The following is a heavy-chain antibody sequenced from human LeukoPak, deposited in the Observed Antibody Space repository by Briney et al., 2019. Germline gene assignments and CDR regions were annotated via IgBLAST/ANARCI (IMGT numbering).Heavy chain of an antibody. CDR1: GFAFSMFS. Sequence: GGSLRLSCAASGFAFSMFSMNWVRQTPGKGLEWVSYISTSSRTKFYANSVKGRFTISRDNANNSLYLQMSSLSAEDTAVYYCAREGSAGTTDYFDYWGQGTLVTVSS. J-gene: IGHJ4*02. CDR3: AREGSAGTTDYFDY. D-gene: IGHD1-7*01. V-gene: IGHV3-48*04. CDR2: ISTSSRTK.